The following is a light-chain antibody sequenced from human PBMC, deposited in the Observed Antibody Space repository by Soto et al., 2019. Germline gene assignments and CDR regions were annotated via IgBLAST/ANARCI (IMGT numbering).Light chain of an antibody. V-gene: IGLV1-40*01. J-gene: IGLJ3*02. CDR3: QSFDSSLSAWV. CDR1: SSNIGAGYD. CDR2: AKT. Sequence: QSVLTQSPSVSGAPGQRVTISCTGSSSNIGAGYDVHWYQQLPGRAPKLLVYAKTDRPSGVPDRISGSKSGTSASLVITGLQDEDEADYYCQSFDSSLSAWVFGGGTKLTVL.